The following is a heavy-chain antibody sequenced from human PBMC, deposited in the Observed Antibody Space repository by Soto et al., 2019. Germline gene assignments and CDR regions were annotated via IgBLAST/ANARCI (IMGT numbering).Heavy chain of an antibody. J-gene: IGHJ4*02. V-gene: IGHV1-3*05. CDR3: ARGTALPFDY. CDR2: INAGNGNT. CDR1: GYTFTSYS. D-gene: IGHD2-2*01. Sequence: QVQLVQSGAEEKKPGASVKVSCKASGYTFTSYSMHWVRQAPGQRLEWMGWINAGNGNTKYSQKFQGRITITRDTSASTAYMGLSSLRSEDTALYYCARGTALPFDYWGQGTLVTVSS.